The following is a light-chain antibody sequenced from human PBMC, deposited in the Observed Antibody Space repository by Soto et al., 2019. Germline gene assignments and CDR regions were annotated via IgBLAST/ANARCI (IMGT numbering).Light chain of an antibody. CDR2: EVS. CDR3: SSYTSSSTYV. J-gene: IGLJ1*01. Sequence: QSALTQPASVSGSPGQSITISCTGTSSDVGGYNYVSWYQQHPGKAPKLMIYEVSNRPSGVSIRFSGSKSGNMASLTISGLQAQDEADYYCSSYTSSSTYVFGTGTKVTVL. CDR1: SSDVGGYNY. V-gene: IGLV2-14*01.